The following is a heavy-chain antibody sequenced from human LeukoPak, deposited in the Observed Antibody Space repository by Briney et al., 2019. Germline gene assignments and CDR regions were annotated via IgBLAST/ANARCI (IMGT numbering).Heavy chain of an antibody. CDR2: LSPSGADT. Sequence: GGSLRLSCAASGFTFTNYAMTWVRQAPGKGLEWVSALSPSGADTYYADSVKGRFTISRDISKHTLYLQMNSLRAEDTAVYYCARRAYNWGAFDIWGQGTMVTVSS. J-gene: IGHJ3*02. V-gene: IGHV3-23*01. CDR3: ARRAYNWGAFDI. CDR1: GFTFTNYA. D-gene: IGHD5-24*01.